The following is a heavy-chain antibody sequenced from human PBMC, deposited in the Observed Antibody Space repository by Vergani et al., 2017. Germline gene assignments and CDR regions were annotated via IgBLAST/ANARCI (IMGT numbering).Heavy chain of an antibody. Sequence: QVQLQQWGPGLLKPSETLSLTCAVYGGSFSGYYWSWIRHPPGKGLEWIGESNHNGSTSSNPSLKSRGPISVDTSKNQFPLKLSSVTAADTAVYYCARGLGYYYDSSRLDYWGQGTLVTVSS. V-gene: IGHV4-34*01. CDR1: GGSFSGYY. D-gene: IGHD3-22*01. CDR3: ARGLGYYYDSSRLDY. J-gene: IGHJ4*02. CDR2: SNHNGST.